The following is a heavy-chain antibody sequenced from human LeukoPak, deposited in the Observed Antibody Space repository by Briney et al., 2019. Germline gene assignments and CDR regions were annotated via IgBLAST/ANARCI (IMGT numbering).Heavy chain of an antibody. CDR1: GYTFTSYD. CDR2: MNPNSGNT. D-gene: IGHD6-13*01. V-gene: IGHV1-8*01. J-gene: IGHJ4*02. Sequence: ASVKVSCKASGYTFTSYDINWVRQATGQGLEWMGWMNPNSGNTGYAQKFQGRVTMTRNTSISTAYKELSSLRSEDTAVYYCARGFVAAAGTLGYWGQGTLVTVSS. CDR3: ARGFVAAAGTLGY.